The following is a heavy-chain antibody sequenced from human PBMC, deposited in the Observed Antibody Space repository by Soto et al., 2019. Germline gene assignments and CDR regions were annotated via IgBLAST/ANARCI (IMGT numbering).Heavy chain of an antibody. CDR2: IYSGGST. V-gene: IGHV3-53*01. J-gene: IGHJ4*02. CDR1: GFTVSSNY. CDR3: ASDYYDSSGYSLLLAY. D-gene: IGHD3-22*01. Sequence: GGSLRLSCAASGFTVSSNYMSWVRQAPGKGLEWVSVIYSGGSTYYADSVKGRFTISRDNSKNTLYLQMNSLRAEDTAVYYCASDYYDSSGYSLLLAYWGQGTLVTVSS.